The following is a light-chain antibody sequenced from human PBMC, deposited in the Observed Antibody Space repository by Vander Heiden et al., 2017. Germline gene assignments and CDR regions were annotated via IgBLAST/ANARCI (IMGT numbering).Light chain of an antibody. CDR1: QSVSSY. CDR2: DAS. J-gene: IGKJ4*01. Sequence: EIVLTQSPATLSLSPEERASLSCNASQSVSSYLAWYQQKPGQAPRLLIYDASNRATGVPARFSGSGSERDFTLTISSLEPEDFAIYYCQQRSNWPAAFGGGTMVEIK. V-gene: IGKV3-11*02. CDR3: QQRSNWPAA.